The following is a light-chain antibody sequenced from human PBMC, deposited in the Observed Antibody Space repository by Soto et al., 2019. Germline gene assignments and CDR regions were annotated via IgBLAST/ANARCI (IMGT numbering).Light chain of an antibody. V-gene: IGKV2-28*01. Sequence: DIVMTQSPLSLPVTPGEPASISCSSSQSLLQSNGYNYLDWYLQKPGQSPQLLIYFGSYRASGVPDRFSGSGSGTDFTLNIMRVEAEDVGVYYCMQSQQSPPTFDQGTQVDI. CDR3: MQSQQSPPT. CDR1: QSLLQSNGYNY. CDR2: FGS. J-gene: IGKJ1*01.